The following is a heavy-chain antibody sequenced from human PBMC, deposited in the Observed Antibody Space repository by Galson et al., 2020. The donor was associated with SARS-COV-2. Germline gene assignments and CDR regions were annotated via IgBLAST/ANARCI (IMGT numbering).Heavy chain of an antibody. Sequence: SQTLSLTCTVSGGSISSSSYYWGWIPQPPGKGLEWIGSIYYSGSTYYNPSLKSRVTISVDTSKNQFSLKLSSVTAADTAVYYCARYDSSGLSDPSGAFDIWGQGTMVTVSS. CDR3: ARYDSSGLSDPSGAFDI. D-gene: IGHD3-22*01. CDR1: GGSISSSSYY. CDR2: IYYSGST. V-gene: IGHV4-39*07. J-gene: IGHJ3*02.